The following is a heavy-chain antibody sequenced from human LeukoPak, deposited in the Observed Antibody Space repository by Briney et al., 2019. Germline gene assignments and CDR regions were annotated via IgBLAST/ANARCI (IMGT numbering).Heavy chain of an antibody. J-gene: IGHJ6*03. V-gene: IGHV1-69*13. CDR3: ARSFGAAGISYYYMDV. Sequence: ASVKVSCKASGGTFSSYAISWVRQAPGQGLEWMGGIIPIFGTANYAQKFQGRVTITADESTSTAYMELSSLRSEDTAVYYCARSFGAAGISYYYMDVWGKGTTVTVSS. CDR1: GGTFSSYA. CDR2: IIPIFGTA. D-gene: IGHD6-13*01.